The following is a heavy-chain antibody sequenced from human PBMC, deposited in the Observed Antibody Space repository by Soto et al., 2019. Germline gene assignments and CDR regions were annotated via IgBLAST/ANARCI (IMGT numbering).Heavy chain of an antibody. D-gene: IGHD4-4*01. CDR1: GGTFSSYA. Sequence: QVQLVQSGAEVKKPGSSVKVSCKASGGTFSSYAISWVRQAPGQGLEWMGGIIPVFATANYAQKFQGRVTITADESTSTAYMELSSLRFEDTAVYYCARVGSYRYSNGHFDYWGQGTLVTVSS. V-gene: IGHV1-69*12. CDR2: IIPVFATA. CDR3: ARVGSYRYSNGHFDY. J-gene: IGHJ4*02.